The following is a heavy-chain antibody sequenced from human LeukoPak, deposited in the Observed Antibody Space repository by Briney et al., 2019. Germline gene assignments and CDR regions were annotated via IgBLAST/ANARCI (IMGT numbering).Heavy chain of an antibody. CDR2: INPSGGST. CDR1: GYTFTGYY. Sequence: ASVKVSCKASGYTFTGYYMHWVRQAPGQGLEWMGIINPSGGSTSYAQKFQGRVTMTRDMSTSTVYMELSSLRSEDTAVYYCASHYYDSSGHPEWGQGTLVTVSS. D-gene: IGHD3-22*01. CDR3: ASHYYDSSGHPE. J-gene: IGHJ4*02. V-gene: IGHV1-46*01.